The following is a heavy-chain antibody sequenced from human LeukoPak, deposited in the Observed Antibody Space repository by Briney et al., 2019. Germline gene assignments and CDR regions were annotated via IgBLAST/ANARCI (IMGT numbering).Heavy chain of an antibody. CDR2: ISSSGSTI. Sequence: GGSLRLSCAASGFTFTSYGMNWVRQAPGKGLEWVSYISSSGSTIYYADSVKGRFTISRDNAKNSLYLQMNSLRAEDTAVYYCAELGITMIGGVWGKGTTVTISS. CDR1: GFTFTSYG. D-gene: IGHD3-10*02. V-gene: IGHV3-48*04. J-gene: IGHJ6*04. CDR3: AELGITMIGGV.